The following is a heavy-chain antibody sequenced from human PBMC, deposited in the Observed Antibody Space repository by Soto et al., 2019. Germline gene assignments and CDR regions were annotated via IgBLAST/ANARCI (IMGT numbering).Heavy chain of an antibody. J-gene: IGHJ4*02. D-gene: IGHD3-3*01. CDR1: GGSISSGGYS. CDR2: IYHNGST. CDR3: ATGIFGGYPFDY. Sequence: SETLSLTCAVSGGSISSGGYSWSWIRQPPGKGLEWIGYIYHNGSTYYNPSLKSRVTISVDRSKNQFSLKLSSVTAADTAVYYCATGIFGGYPFDYWGQGTLVTVSS. V-gene: IGHV4-30-2*01.